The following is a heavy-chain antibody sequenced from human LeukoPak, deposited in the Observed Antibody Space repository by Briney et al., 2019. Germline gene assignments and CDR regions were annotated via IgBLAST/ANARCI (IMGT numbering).Heavy chain of an antibody. CDR1: GYTFTSYG. CDR2: IIPIFGTA. CDR3: ARGWGFGELEPYYFDY. V-gene: IGHV1-69*06. J-gene: IGHJ4*02. D-gene: IGHD3-10*01. Sequence: SVKVSCKASGYTFTSYGISWVRQAPGQGLEWMGGIIPIFGTANYAQKFQGRVTITADKSTSTAYMELSSLRSEDTAVYYCARGWGFGELEPYYFDYWGQGTLVTVSS.